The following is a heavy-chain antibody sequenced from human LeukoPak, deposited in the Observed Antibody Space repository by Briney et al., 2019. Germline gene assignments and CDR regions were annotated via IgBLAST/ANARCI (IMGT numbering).Heavy chain of an antibody. CDR1: GYTFTDYY. Sequence: ASVKVSCKASGYTFTDYYMHWVRQAPGQGLEWMGLINPNSGGTNYPQKFQGRVTMTRDTSFSTAYMEVSRLGSDDTAVYYCARSPLSQPAFDMWGQGTLVTVSS. J-gene: IGHJ3*02. D-gene: IGHD2-2*01. CDR2: INPNSGGT. CDR3: ARSPLSQPAFDM. V-gene: IGHV1-2*02.